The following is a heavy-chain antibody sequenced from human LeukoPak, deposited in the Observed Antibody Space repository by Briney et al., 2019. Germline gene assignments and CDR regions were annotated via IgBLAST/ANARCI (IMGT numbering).Heavy chain of an antibody. CDR1: GFTFSDFG. Sequence: PGGTLRLSCAASGFTFSDFGMSWVRQAPGKGLEWVSTISDGGSITYYADSVKGRFTISRDNSKNTLFLQMNSLRAEDTAVYYCAKDLGYCGVGSCTTIDYWGQGTLVTVSS. J-gene: IGHJ4*02. V-gene: IGHV3-23*01. CDR3: AKDLGYCGVGSCTTIDY. D-gene: IGHD2-15*01. CDR2: ISDGGSIT.